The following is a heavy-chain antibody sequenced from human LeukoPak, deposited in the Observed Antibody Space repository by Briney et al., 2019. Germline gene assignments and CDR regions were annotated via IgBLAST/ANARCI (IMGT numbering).Heavy chain of an antibody. CDR2: FDPEDGET. V-gene: IGHV1-24*01. CDR3: ATWDVVVVPAAMRYYYMDV. CDR1: GYTLTELS. J-gene: IGHJ6*03. Sequence: ASVKVSRKVSGYTLTELSMDWVRQAPGNGLEWMGGFDPEDGETIYAQKFQGRVTMTEDTSTDTAYMELSSLRSEDTAVYYCATWDVVVVPAAMRYYYMDVWGKGTTVTVSS. D-gene: IGHD2-2*01.